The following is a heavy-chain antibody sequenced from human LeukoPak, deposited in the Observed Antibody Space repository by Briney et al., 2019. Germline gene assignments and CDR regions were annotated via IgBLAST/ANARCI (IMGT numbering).Heavy chain of an antibody. CDR3: ARGACSSTSCYSPYYYYGMDV. CDR2: MSAYNGNT. Sequence: ASVNVSCKASGYTFTSYGISWVRQAPGQGLEWMGGMSAYNGNTDYAQKLQGRVTMTTDTSTSTAYMELRSLRSDHTAVYYCARGACSSTSCYSPYYYYGMDVWGQGTTVTASS. V-gene: IGHV1-18*01. CDR1: GYTFTSYG. J-gene: IGHJ6*02. D-gene: IGHD2-2*02.